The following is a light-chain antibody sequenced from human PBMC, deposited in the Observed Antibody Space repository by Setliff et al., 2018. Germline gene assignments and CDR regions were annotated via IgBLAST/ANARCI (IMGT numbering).Light chain of an antibody. CDR3: QVWDSGSEHYV. J-gene: IGLJ1*01. V-gene: IGLV3-21*04. CDR2: YDS. CDR1: NIGGKS. Sequence: YELTQPPSVPVAPGKTARITCGGNNIGGKSVNWYQQKPGQAPVLVIYYDSDRPSGIPERFFGSNSGNTATLPIRRVEAGDEADYYCQVWDSGSEHYVFGTGTKVTVL.